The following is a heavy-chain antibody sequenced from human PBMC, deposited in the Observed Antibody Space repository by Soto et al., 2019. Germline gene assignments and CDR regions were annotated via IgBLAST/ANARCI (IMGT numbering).Heavy chain of an antibody. CDR1: GYTFTSYG. D-gene: IGHD6-13*01. CDR3: AGVPRQQRPPALYNWFDP. CDR2: ISAYNGNT. V-gene: IGHV1-18*01. J-gene: IGHJ5*02. Sequence: QVQLVQSGAEVKKPGASVKVSCKASGYTFTSYGISWVRQAPGQGLEWMGWISAYNGNTNYAQKLQGRVTMTTDTSTSTAYMELRSLRSDDTAVYYCAGVPRQQRPPALYNWFDPWGQGTLVTVSS.